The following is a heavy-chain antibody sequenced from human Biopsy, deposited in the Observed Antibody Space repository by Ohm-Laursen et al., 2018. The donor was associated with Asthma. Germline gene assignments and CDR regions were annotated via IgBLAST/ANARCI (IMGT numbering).Heavy chain of an antibody. Sequence: SLRLSCTASGFSFDDCAMHWVRQAPGEGLEWVSSISWKSGNIDYAVSVKGRFTISRDNAKNSLYLQMQSLRPEDTAFYYCAKSADYYDSTDYLDFWGRGTLVTVSS. CDR3: AKSADYYDSTDYLDF. V-gene: IGHV3-9*01. D-gene: IGHD3-22*01. J-gene: IGHJ4*03. CDR1: GFSFDDCA. CDR2: ISWKSGNI.